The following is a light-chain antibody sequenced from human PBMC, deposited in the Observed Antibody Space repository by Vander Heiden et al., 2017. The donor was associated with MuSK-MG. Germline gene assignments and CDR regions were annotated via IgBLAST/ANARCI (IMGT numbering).Light chain of an antibody. CDR1: QVVSSD. CDR3: QQRSNWPCT. V-gene: IGKV3-11*01. Sequence: VVLPPSPAPLSLSPGEAATPSCSTSQVVSSDLAWYQQKAGQAPRLLIYDVSNRATGIPARFSGSGSGTDFTLTINSLEPEDFAVYYCQQRSNWPCTFGGGTKVEIK. CDR2: DVS. J-gene: IGKJ4*01.